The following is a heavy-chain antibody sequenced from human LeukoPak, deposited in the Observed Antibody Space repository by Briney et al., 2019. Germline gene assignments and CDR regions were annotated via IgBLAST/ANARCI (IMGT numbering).Heavy chain of an antibody. D-gene: IGHD6-19*01. Sequence: SETLSLTCTVSGGSISSSSYYWGWIRQPPGTGLEWIGSIYYSGSTYYNPSLKSRVTISVDTSKNQFSLKLSSVTAADTAVYYCARLRIAVAGYYFDYWGQGTLVTVSS. CDR3: ARLRIAVAGYYFDY. V-gene: IGHV4-39*01. CDR1: GGSISSSSYY. CDR2: IYYSGST. J-gene: IGHJ4*02.